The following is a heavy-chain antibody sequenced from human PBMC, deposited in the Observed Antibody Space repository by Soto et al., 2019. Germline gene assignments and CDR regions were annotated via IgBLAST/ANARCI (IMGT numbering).Heavy chain of an antibody. D-gene: IGHD2-15*01. J-gene: IGHJ4*02. V-gene: IGHV4-31*03. CDR3: AREVVVVVAATPSGDDYFDY. CDR1: GGSISSGGYY. CDR2: IYYSGST. Sequence: QVQLQESGPGLVKPSQTLSLTCTVSGGSISSGGYYWSWIRQHPGKGLEWIGYIYYSGSTYYNPSLKSRVTISVDASKIQFSLKLSSVSAADTAVYYCAREVVVVVAATPSGDDYFDYWGQGTLVTVSS.